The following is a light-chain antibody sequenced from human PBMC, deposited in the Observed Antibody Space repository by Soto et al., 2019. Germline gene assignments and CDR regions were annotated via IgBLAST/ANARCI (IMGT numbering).Light chain of an antibody. V-gene: IGKV3-15*01. CDR1: QSVFNN. CDR2: DAS. Sequence: EIVMTQSPGTLSVSPGERAILSCRASQSVFNNLAWYQLKPGQAPRRLIYDASTRATCIPARFSGSGSGTEFTLTISSLQSEDFAVYYCQHYDNWPWTFGQGTRVEIK. CDR3: QHYDNWPWT. J-gene: IGKJ1*01.